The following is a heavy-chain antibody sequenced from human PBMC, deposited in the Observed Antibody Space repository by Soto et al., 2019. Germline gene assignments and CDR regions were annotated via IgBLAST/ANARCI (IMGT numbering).Heavy chain of an antibody. Sequence: QIQLVQSGAEVKKPGTAVKISCRGSGYSFTNYDFQWVRQAPGQRLEWIGTINRGSGITKYSQRFQGRVTLSRDTSASTAYMELRSLTSEDTAVYYCGRDWGTFSGWYDYWGQGTLVTVTS. J-gene: IGHJ4*02. CDR1: GYSFTNYD. D-gene: IGHD6-19*01. CDR3: GRDWGTFSGWYDY. V-gene: IGHV1-3*01. CDR2: INRGSGIT.